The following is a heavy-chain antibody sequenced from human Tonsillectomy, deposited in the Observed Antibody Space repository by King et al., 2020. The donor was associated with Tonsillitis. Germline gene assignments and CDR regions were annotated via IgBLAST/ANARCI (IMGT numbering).Heavy chain of an antibody. Sequence: QLVQSGGEVKKPGASVKVSCKASGYIFSNFGVSWVRQAPGQRPEWMGWISAYNGNTNYAQKVQGRDTLTTDTSTGTAYMEQRSLRSDDTAVYYCARDHPTYYDFWSDSSFDYWGQGTLVIVSS. CDR1: GYIFSNFG. V-gene: IGHV1-18*01. CDR3: ARDHPTYYDFWSDSSFDY. CDR2: ISAYNGNT. J-gene: IGHJ4*02. D-gene: IGHD3-3*01.